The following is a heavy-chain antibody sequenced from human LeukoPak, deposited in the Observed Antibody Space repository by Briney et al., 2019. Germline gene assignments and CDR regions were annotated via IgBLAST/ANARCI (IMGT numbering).Heavy chain of an antibody. CDR3: ARIPFGGYCSGGSCYGRAFDI. CDR2: ISSSGSTK. CDR1: GFTFSSYE. J-gene: IGHJ3*02. D-gene: IGHD2-15*01. Sequence: PGGSLRLSCAASGFTFSSYEMNWVRQAPGKGLEWVSYISSSGSTKKNADSVKGRFTISRDNAKNSLYPQMNSLRAEDTAVYYCARIPFGGYCSGGSCYGRAFDIWGQGTMVTVSS. V-gene: IGHV3-48*03.